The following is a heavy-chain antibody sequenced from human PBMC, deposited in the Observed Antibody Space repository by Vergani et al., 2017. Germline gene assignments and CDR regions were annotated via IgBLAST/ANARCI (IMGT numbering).Heavy chain of an antibody. D-gene: IGHD3-9*01. J-gene: IGHJ4*02. CDR2: IKSKTDGGTT. CDR1: GFTSSNAW. CDR3: DTGLEGTDNDMLTGRPIDY. V-gene: IGHV3-15*01. Sequence: EVQLVESGGGLVKPGGSLRLSCAASGFTSSNAWMSWVRQAPGKGLEWVGRIKSKTDGGTTDYAAPVKGRFTISRDDSKNSLNLQKNSLKTERTDVYYCDTGLEGTDNDMLTGRPIDYWGQGTLVTVSS.